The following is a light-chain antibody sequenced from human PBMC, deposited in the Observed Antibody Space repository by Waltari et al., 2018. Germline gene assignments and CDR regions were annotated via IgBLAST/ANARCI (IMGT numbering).Light chain of an antibody. V-gene: IGLV2-14*03. CDR1: SNDIGANDY. CDR3: SSYTLTNPVV. Sequence: QSVVTQPASVSGSPGQSISISCTGTSNDIGANDYVSWYQQHPGRAPQLVIYDGSVRPSGVSICFAGSKSGTTASLTISGLQAEDEALYYCSSYTLTNPVVFGGGTKLTVL. CDR2: DGS. J-gene: IGLJ2*01.